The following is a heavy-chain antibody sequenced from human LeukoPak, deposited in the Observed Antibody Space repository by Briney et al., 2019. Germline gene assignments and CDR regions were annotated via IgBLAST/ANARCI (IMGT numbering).Heavy chain of an antibody. CDR1: GFTFSSYW. CDR2: IKQDGSEK. D-gene: IGHD3-16*01. J-gene: IGHJ6*02. V-gene: IGHV3-7*01. Sequence: QSGGSLRLSCAASGFTFSSYWMSWVRQAPGKGLEWVANIKQDGSEKYYVDSVKGRFTIPRDNAKNSLYLQMNSLRAEDTAVYYCARDYDYVWGGPYYYYGMDVWGQGTTVTVSS. CDR3: ARDYDYVWGGPYYYYGMDV.